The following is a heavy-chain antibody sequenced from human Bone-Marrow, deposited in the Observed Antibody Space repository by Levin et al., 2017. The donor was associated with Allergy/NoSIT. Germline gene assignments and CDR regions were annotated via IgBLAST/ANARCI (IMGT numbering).Heavy chain of an antibody. V-gene: IGHV3-11*01. J-gene: IGHJ4*02. Sequence: LSLTCAASGFTFSDSYMSWVRQAPGKGPECISYIGVSGNTIYYADSVKGRFTISRDNANKSLFLQMNNLRVEDTAVFYCARIGSGYDAWGQGTLVTVSS. D-gene: IGHD5-12*01. CDR2: IGVSGNTI. CDR1: GFTFSDSY. CDR3: ARIGSGYDA.